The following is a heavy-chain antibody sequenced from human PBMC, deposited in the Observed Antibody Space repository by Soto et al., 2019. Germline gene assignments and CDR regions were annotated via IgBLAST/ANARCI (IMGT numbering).Heavy chain of an antibody. Sequence: QVQLQESGPGLVKPSQTLSLTCTVSGGSISSGGYYWSWIRQHQGKGLEWLGYIYYSGSTYYNPALKSRVTISVETSKNQFSLKLSSVTAADTAVYYCARVNGDYVSPYYYYGMDVWGQGTTVTVSS. CDR3: ARVNGDYVSPYYYYGMDV. J-gene: IGHJ6*02. V-gene: IGHV4-31*03. CDR2: IYYSGST. D-gene: IGHD4-17*01. CDR1: GGSISSGGYY.